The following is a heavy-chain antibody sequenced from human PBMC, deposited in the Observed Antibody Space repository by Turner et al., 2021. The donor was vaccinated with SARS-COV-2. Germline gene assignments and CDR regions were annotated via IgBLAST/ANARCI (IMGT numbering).Heavy chain of an antibody. CDR3: VRANEVFTRAFDI. J-gene: IGHJ3*02. D-gene: IGHD2-8*01. V-gene: IGHV4-4*07. CDR1: GGSISTNF. CDR2: IHSSGST. Sequence: QVQLQESGPGLVKPSETLSLTCTVSGGSISTNFWSWIRQPAGKGLEWIGRIHSSGSTNYNPSLKSRVTMSIDTSQNQFSLKLSSVTAADTAVYYCVRANEVFTRAFDIWGQGTMVTVSS.